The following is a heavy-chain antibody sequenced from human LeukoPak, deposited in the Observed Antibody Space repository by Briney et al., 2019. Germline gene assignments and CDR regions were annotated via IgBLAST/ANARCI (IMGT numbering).Heavy chain of an antibody. V-gene: IGHV4-39*01. J-gene: IGHJ4*02. CDR1: GGSISSSSYY. D-gene: IGHD6-13*01. CDR3: ARRVIAAAGRFDY. Sequence: SETLSITCTVAGGSISSSSYYWGWSRQPPGRRVERIGSIYYSGTTYYNPSLKGPVTISADTSKNQFYLKLSSVTAADTAVYYCARRVIAAAGRFDYWGQGTLVTVST. CDR2: IYYSGTT.